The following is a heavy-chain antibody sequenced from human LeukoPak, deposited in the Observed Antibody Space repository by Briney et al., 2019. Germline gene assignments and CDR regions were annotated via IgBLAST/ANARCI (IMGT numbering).Heavy chain of an antibody. D-gene: IGHD4-11*01. CDR3: ARGPVRDYSNY. CDR2: IYYSGST. CDR1: GVSISSGGYY. J-gene: IGHJ4*02. Sequence: SETLSLTCTVSGVSISSGGYYWSWIRPHPGKGLEWIGYIYYSGSTYYNPSLKSRLTISLDTSSNQFSLKLNSVTAADTAAYYCARGPVRDYSNYWGQGTLVTVSS. V-gene: IGHV4-31*03.